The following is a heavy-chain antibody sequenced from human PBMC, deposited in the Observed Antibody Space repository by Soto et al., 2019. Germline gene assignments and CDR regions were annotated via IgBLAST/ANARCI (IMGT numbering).Heavy chain of an antibody. CDR1: GYTFTGYY. J-gene: IGHJ5*02. CDR2: VNPISGDT. CDR3: AREEGFRITMDRGRWFDP. D-gene: IGHD3-10*01. Sequence: QIQLVQSGAEVKKPGASVKVSCRASGYTFTGYYLHWVRQAPGQGLEWMGWVNPISGDTNYAQKVQDRVIMARDRFNTTGHLELSRVRSDETAVYYCAREEGFRITMDRGRWFDPWGQGTLVTVSS. V-gene: IGHV1-2*02.